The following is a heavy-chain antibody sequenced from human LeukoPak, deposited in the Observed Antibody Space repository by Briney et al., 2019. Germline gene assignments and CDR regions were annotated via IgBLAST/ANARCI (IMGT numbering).Heavy chain of an antibody. V-gene: IGHV4-39*01. CDR1: GGSISSSSYY. CDR2: IYYSGST. CDR3: ACLYYDILTGYYDPPDY. J-gene: IGHJ4*02. D-gene: IGHD3-9*01. Sequence: SETLSLTCTVSGGSISSSSYYWGWIRQPPGKGLEWIGSIYYSGSTYYNPSLKSRVTISVATSKNQFSLKLSSVTAADTAVYYCACLYYDILTGYYDPPDYWGQGTLVTVSS.